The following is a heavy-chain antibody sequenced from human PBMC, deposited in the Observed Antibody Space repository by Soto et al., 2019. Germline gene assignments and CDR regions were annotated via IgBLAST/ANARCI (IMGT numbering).Heavy chain of an antibody. J-gene: IGHJ4*02. CDR3: ARGPSYSDSYFDH. CDR2: INAGNGNT. D-gene: IGHD4-17*01. CDR1: GYSFTSYA. Sequence: ASVKVSCKASGYSFTSYAIHWVRQAPGQRLEWMGWINAGNGNTKIPQKFQGRVTISRDNSKNTVYLQMNSLRLEDTAVYYCARGPSYSDSYFDHWGQGTLVTVSS. V-gene: IGHV1-3*01.